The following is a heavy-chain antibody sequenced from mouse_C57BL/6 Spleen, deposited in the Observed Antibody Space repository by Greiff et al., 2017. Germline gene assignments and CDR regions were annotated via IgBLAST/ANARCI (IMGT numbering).Heavy chain of an antibody. CDR3: ARDDYDGGAMDY. D-gene: IGHD2-4*01. J-gene: IGHJ4*01. V-gene: IGHV5-4*01. CDR1: GFTFSSYA. CDR2: ISDGGSYT. Sequence: EVQGVESGGGLVKPGGSLKLSCAASGFTFSSYAMSWVRQTPEKRLEWVATISDGGSYTYYPDNVKGRFTISRDNAKNNLYLQLSHLKSEDTAMYYCARDDYDGGAMDYWGQGTSVTVSS.